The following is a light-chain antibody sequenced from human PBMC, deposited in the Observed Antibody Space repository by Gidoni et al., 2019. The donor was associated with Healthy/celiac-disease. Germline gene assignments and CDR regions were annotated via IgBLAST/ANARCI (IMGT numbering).Light chain of an antibody. V-gene: IGLV2-11*01. J-gene: IGLJ3*02. CDR1: SSDVGGYNY. Sequence: QSALPQPRSVSGSPVQSVTISCTGTSSDVGGYNYVSWYQQHPGKAPKLMIYDVSKRPSGVPDRFSGSKSGNTASLTISGLQAEDEADYYCCSYAGSYTLWVFGGGTKLTVL. CDR2: DVS. CDR3: CSYAGSYTLWV.